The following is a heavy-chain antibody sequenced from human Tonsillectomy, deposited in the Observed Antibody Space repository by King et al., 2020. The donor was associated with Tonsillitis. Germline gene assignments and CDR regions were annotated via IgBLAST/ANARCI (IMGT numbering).Heavy chain of an antibody. Sequence: QLQESGPGLVRPSESLSLTCTVSGASISSSDHYWGWIRQPPGRGLEWMATVYSSGSTYYNPSLKSRVSISADTSKNQFSLKLTSVAAADTAVYFCAVCECPRTSCYTFDYWGQGILVTVSS. J-gene: IGHJ4*02. CDR1: GASISSSDHY. D-gene: IGHD2-2*01. V-gene: IGHV4-39*01. CDR2: VYSSGST. CDR3: AVCECPRTSCYTFDY.